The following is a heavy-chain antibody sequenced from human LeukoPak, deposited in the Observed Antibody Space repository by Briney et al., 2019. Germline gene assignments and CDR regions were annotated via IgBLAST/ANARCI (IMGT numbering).Heavy chain of an antibody. J-gene: IGHJ4*02. Sequence: SETLSLTCTVSGYSISSGYYWGWIRQPPGKGLVWIGEINHSGSTNYNPSLKSRVTVSVDTSKNQFSLKLASVTAADTAVYYCARAPETVAIDYWGQGTLVTVSS. V-gene: IGHV4-38-2*02. D-gene: IGHD5-12*01. CDR2: INHSGST. CDR3: ARAPETVAIDY. CDR1: GYSISSGYY.